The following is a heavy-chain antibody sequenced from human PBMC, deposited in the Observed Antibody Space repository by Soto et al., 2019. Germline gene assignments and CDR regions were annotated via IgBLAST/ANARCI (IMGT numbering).Heavy chain of an antibody. J-gene: IGHJ4*02. CDR3: ARQGVVGATRHVLDY. V-gene: IGHV3-30-3*01. Sequence: QVQLVESGGGVVQPGRSLRLSCSVSAFIFSSYSMHWVRLAPGKGLDWVAVISDDVSNIFYADSVKGRFTISRDNSKDTLYLQMNSLRVEDTAVYYCARQGVVGATRHVLDYWGQGTLVTVSS. CDR2: ISDDVSNI. CDR1: AFIFSSYS. D-gene: IGHD1-26*01.